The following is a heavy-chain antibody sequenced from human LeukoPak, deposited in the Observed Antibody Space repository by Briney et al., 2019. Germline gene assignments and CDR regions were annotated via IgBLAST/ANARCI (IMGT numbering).Heavy chain of an antibody. V-gene: IGHV3-23*01. CDR3: AKDSSYYYGSGSYY. J-gene: IGHJ4*02. Sequence: PGGSLRLSCAASGFTFSSYAMSWVRQAPGKGLEWVSAISGSGSSTYYADSVKGRFTISRDNSKNTLYLQMNSLRAEDTAVYYCAKDSSYYYGSGSYYWGQGTLVTVSS. CDR1: GFTFSSYA. D-gene: IGHD3-10*01. CDR2: ISGSGSST.